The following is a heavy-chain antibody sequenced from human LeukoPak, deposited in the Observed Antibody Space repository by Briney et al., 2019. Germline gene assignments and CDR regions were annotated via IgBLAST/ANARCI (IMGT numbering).Heavy chain of an antibody. CDR2: ISYDGSNK. J-gene: IGHJ3*02. D-gene: IGHD5-24*01. V-gene: IGHV3-30-3*01. CDR1: GFTFSSYA. CDR3: AREISRDGYNGDDI. Sequence: PGGSLRLSCAASGFTFSSYAMHWVRQAPGKGLEWVAVISYDGSNKYYADSVKGRFTISRDNSKNTLYLQMNSLRAEDTAVYYCAREISRDGYNGDDIWGQGTMVTVSS.